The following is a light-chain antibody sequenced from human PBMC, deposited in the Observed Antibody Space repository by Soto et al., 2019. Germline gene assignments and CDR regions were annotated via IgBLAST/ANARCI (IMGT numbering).Light chain of an antibody. CDR2: STS. CDR3: LLYYGGDQLYV. CDR1: TGAVTSGYY. V-gene: IGLV7-43*01. Sequence: QTMVTQEPSLTVSPGGTVTLTCASSTGAVTSGYYPNWFQQKPGQAPRPLIYSTSNKHSWTPARFSGSLLGGKAALTLSGVQPEDEAEYYCLLYYGGDQLYVFGPGTKLTVL. J-gene: IGLJ1*01.